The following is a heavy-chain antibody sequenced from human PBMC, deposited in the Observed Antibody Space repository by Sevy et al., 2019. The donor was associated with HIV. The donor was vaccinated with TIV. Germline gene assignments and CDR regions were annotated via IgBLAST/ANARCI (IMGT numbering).Heavy chain of an antibody. CDR3: AXXRSXYIPSAGTLDY. CDR1: GFTVSSYG. J-gene: IGHJ4*02. CDR2: FSGSGSSA. V-gene: IGHV3-23*01. D-gene: IGHD6-13*01. Sequence: GGSLRLSCAASGFTVSSYGMSWVRQAPGKGLKWVSGFSGSGSSAYYADSVKGRFTISRDISKNTLNLQMNSLRVEDXXXYFXAXXRSXYIPSAGTLDYWGQGTLVTVSS.